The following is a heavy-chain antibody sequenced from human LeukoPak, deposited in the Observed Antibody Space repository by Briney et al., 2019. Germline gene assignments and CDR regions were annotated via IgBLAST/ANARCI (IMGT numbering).Heavy chain of an antibody. D-gene: IGHD3-22*01. J-gene: IGHJ4*02. V-gene: IGHV1-69*13. Sequence: GASVKVSCKASGGTFSSYAISWVRQAPGQGLEWMGGIIPIFGTANYAQKFQGRVTITADESTSTAYMELSSLRSEDTAVYYCAFYYDSSGYYFSNWGQGTLVTVSS. CDR1: GGTFSSYA. CDR2: IIPIFGTA. CDR3: AFYYDSSGYYFSN.